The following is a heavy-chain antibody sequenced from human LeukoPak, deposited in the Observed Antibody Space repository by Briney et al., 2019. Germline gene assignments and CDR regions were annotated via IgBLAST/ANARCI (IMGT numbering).Heavy chain of an antibody. J-gene: IGHJ4*02. CDR1: GFTFSSYG. D-gene: IGHD5-18*01. CDR3: ARDRYSYAFEYSDS. Sequence: GGSLRLSCAASGFTFSSYGMHWVRQAPGKGLEWVAVISYDGSNKYYADSVKGRFTISRDNSKNTLSLQVSSLRTEDTAVYYCARDRYSYAFEYSDSWGQGTLVTVSS. CDR2: ISYDGSNK. V-gene: IGHV3-30*03.